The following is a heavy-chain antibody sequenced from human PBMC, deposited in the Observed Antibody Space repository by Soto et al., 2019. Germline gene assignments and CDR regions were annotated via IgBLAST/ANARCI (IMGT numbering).Heavy chain of an antibody. CDR2: ISSSSSYI. D-gene: IGHD5-18*01. CDR3: ARDQPGYSYGYGLGY. J-gene: IGHJ4*02. CDR1: GFTFSTYG. V-gene: IGHV3-21*01. Sequence: GGSLRLSCAASGFTFSTYGMHWVRQAPGKGLEWVSSISSSSSYIYYADSVKGRFTISRDNAKNSLYLQMNSLRAEDTAVYYCARDQPGYSYGYGLGYWGQGTLVTVSS.